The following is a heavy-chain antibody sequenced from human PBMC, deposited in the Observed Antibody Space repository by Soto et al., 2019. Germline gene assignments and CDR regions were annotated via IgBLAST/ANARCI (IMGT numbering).Heavy chain of an antibody. D-gene: IGHD6-13*01. CDR3: ARGGGIYSISWPLDY. J-gene: IGHJ4*02. V-gene: IGHV1-18*04. CDR1: GYTFTNYG. CDR2: TSDYNGNT. Sequence: ASVKVSCKASGYTFTNYGISWVRQAPGQGLEWMGWTSDYNGNTKYAQKFQGRVTLTTDTSTSTAYMELRSLRSDDTAVYSCARGGGIYSISWPLDYWGQGTLVTVSS.